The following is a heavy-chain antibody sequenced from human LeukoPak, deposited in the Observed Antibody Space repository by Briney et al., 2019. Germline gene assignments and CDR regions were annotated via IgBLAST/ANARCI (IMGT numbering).Heavy chain of an antibody. Sequence: GGSVRLSCATSGFTFSTYAMNWLRLAPGKGLEWVSVISGGGATTYYADSVKGRLTISRDNSKNTLFLVMNSLRDEDTAVYYCATTRDDTYLTMIFDHWGQGTLLTVSS. J-gene: IGHJ4*01. CDR3: ATTRDDTYLTMIFDH. CDR1: GFTFSTYA. CDR2: ISGGGATT. V-gene: IGHV3-23*01. D-gene: IGHD3-22*01.